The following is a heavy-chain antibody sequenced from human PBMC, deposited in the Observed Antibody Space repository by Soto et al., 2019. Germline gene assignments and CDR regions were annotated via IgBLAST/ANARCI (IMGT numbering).Heavy chain of an antibody. CDR2: TYYSGST. V-gene: IGHV4-39*01. CDR3: ARQSGSGSYFGR. Sequence: SETMSLTCTVSGGSIRVSGYYWGWIRQAPGKGLEWIGSTYYSGSTYYNPSLESRVTISVDTSKNHFSLELTSVTAADTAVYFCARQSGSGSYFGRWGQGTRVTVSS. J-gene: IGHJ4*02. D-gene: IGHD5-12*01. CDR1: GGSIRVSGYY.